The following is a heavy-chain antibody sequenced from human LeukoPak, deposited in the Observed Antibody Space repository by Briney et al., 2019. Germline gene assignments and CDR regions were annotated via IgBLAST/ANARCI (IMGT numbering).Heavy chain of an antibody. Sequence: PSETLSLTCAVYGGSFSGYYWSWIRQPAGKGLEWIGRIYTSESTNYNPSLKSRVTMSVDASKNQFSLKLSSVTAADTAVYYCARGTGYYVFDCWGQGTLVTVSS. CDR3: ARGTGYYVFDC. J-gene: IGHJ4*02. V-gene: IGHV4-59*10. CDR2: IYTSEST. CDR1: GGSFSGYY. D-gene: IGHD3/OR15-3a*01.